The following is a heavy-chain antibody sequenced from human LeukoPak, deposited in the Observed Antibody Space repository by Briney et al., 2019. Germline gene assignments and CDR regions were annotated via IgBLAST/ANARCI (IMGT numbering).Heavy chain of an antibody. CDR3: AKDIRGYSYAQGD. Sequence: QPGRSLRLSCAASGFTFDDYAMHWVRQAPGKGLEWVSGISWNSGSIGYADSVKGRFTISRDNAKNSLYLQMNSLRAEDTALYYCAKDIRGYSYAQGDWGQGTLVTVSS. V-gene: IGHV3-9*01. D-gene: IGHD5-18*01. J-gene: IGHJ4*02. CDR2: ISWNSGSI. CDR1: GFTFDDYA.